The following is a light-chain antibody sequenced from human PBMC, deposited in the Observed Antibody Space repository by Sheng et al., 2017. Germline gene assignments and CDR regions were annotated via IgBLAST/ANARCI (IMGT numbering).Light chain of an antibody. CDR2: SAS. Sequence: EIVMTQSPATLSVSPGERATLSCRASQSVSSNLAWYQQKPGQAPRLLIYSASNRATGIPDRFSGSGSGTDFTLTISRLEPEDFAVYCCQQFGSSPLTFGGGTKVEIK. V-gene: IGKV3-20*01. CDR1: QSVSSN. J-gene: IGKJ4*01. CDR3: QQFGSSPLT.